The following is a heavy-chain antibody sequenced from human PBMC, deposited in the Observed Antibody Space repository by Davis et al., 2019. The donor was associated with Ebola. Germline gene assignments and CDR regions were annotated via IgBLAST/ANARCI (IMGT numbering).Heavy chain of an antibody. CDR1: GFTFSGYY. CDR3: ARDYGDYVDY. Sequence: GESLKISCAASGFTFSGYYMSWIRQAPGKGLEWVSYISSSSSYTNYADSVKGRFTISRDNAKNSLYLQMNSLRAEDTAVYYCARDYGDYVDYWGQGTLVTVSS. J-gene: IGHJ4*02. D-gene: IGHD4-17*01. V-gene: IGHV3-11*06. CDR2: ISSSSSYT.